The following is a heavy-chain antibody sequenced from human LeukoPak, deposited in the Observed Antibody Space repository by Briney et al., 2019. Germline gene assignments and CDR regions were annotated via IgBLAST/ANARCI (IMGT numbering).Heavy chain of an antibody. V-gene: IGHV4-4*07. CDR2: IYTSGST. Sequence: SETLSLTCTVSGVSISSYYWSWIRQPAGKGLEWIGRIYTSGSTNYNPSLKSRVTISVDTSKNQFSLKLSSVTAADMAVYYCARADYGGNSADAFDIWGQGTMVTVSS. CDR1: GVSISSYY. D-gene: IGHD4-23*01. J-gene: IGHJ3*02. CDR3: ARADYGGNSADAFDI.